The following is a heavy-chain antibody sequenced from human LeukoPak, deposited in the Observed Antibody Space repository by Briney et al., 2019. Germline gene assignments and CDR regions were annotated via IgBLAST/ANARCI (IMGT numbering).Heavy chain of an antibody. CDR1: GFTFSSYE. CDR3: ARDLTAAAGDY. Sequence: GGSLRFSCAASGFTFSSYEMNWVRQAPGKGLEWVSYISSSGSSIYYADSVKGRFTISRDNAKNSLYLQMNSLRAEDTAVYYCARDLTAAAGDYWGQGTLVTVSS. D-gene: IGHD6-13*01. V-gene: IGHV3-48*03. J-gene: IGHJ4*02. CDR2: ISSSGSSI.